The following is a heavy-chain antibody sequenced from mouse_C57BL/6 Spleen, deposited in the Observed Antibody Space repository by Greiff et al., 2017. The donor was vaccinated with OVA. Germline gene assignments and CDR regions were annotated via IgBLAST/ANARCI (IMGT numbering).Heavy chain of an antibody. CDR2: INPNNGGT. Sequence: EVQLQQSGPELVKPGASVKISCKASGYTFTDYYMNWVKQSHGKSLEWIGDINPNNGGTSYNQKFKGKATLTVDKSSSTAYMELRSLTSEDSAVYYCARGYYGSSYDYYAMDYWGQGTSVTVSS. J-gene: IGHJ4*01. CDR3: ARGYYGSSYDYYAMDY. V-gene: IGHV1-26*01. D-gene: IGHD1-1*01. CDR1: GYTFTDYY.